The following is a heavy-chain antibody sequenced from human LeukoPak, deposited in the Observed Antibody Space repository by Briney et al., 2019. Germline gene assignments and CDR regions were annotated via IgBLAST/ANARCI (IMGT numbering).Heavy chain of an antibody. CDR1: GYTFTGYY. V-gene: IGHV1-2*04. J-gene: IGHJ6*02. CDR3: ARDGGWGSSWYPYYYYGMDV. D-gene: IGHD6-13*01. CDR2: INPNSGGT. Sequence: ASVKVSCTASGYTFTGYYMHWVRQAPGQGLEWMGWINPNSGGTNYAQKFQGWVTMTRDTSISTAYMELSRLRSDDTAVYYCARDGGWGSSWYPYYYYGMDVWGQGTTVTVSS.